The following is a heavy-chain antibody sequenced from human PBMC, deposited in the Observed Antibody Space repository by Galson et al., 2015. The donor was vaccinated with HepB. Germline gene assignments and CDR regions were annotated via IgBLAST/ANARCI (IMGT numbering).Heavy chain of an antibody. D-gene: IGHD4-23*01. CDR2: VFSNDEK. CDR3: ARTPMDGGNSFFDY. CDR1: GFSLRAARMG. V-gene: IGHV2-26*01. J-gene: IGHJ4*02. Sequence: PALVKPTQTLTLTCTVSGFSLRAARMGVSWLRQPPGKAPEWLAHVFSNDEKSYTTSLRSRLTVSKDTSKSQVVLTMTNMDPVDTATYYCARTPMDGGNSFFDYWGPGTLVTVSS.